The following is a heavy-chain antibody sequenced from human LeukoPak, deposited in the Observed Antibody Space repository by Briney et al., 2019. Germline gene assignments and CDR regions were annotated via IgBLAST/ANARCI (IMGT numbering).Heavy chain of an antibody. CDR2: MSRGGITI. CDR1: GFNFSNSE. J-gene: IGHJ4*02. CDR3: ARERAGVPGGEEVFGAAPYDY. V-gene: IGHV3-48*03. D-gene: IGHD3-3*01. Sequence: PGGSLRLSCAASGFNFSNSEMNWLRQAPGRGLEWISAMSRGGITIYYADSVKGRFTISRDDARNSVFLQMTSLRPDDTAIYYCARERAGVPGGEEVFGAAPYDYWGQGTLVTVSS.